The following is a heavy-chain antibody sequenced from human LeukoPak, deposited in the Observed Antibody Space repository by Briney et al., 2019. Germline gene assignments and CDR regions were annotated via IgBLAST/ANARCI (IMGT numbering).Heavy chain of an antibody. D-gene: IGHD3-16*01. CDR2: ISGSGGST. CDR1: GFTFSSYA. CDR3: AGGRAMTDY. Sequence: QPGGSLRLSCAAPGFTFSSYAMSWVRQAPGKGLEWVSAISGSGGSTYYADSVKGRFTISRDNAKNSLYLQMNSLRAEDTAVYYCAGGRAMTDYWGQGTLVTVSS. V-gene: IGHV3-23*01. J-gene: IGHJ4*02.